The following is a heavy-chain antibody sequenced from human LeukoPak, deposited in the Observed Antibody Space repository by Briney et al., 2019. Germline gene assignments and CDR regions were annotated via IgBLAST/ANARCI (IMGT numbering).Heavy chain of an antibody. J-gene: IGHJ5*02. CDR2: ISGSGGST. CDR3: AKVSFRMTTVTTGWFDP. D-gene: IGHD4-11*01. CDR1: GFTFNNYA. V-gene: IGHV3-23*01. Sequence: GGSPRLSCAASGFTFNNYAMSWVRQAPGKGLEWVSAISGSGGSTYYADSVKGRFTISRDNSKNTLYLQMNSLRAEDTAVYYCAKVSFRMTTVTTGWFDPWGQGTLVTVSS.